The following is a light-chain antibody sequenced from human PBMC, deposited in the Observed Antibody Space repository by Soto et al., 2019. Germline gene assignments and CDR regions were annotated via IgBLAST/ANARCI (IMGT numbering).Light chain of an antibody. J-gene: IGKJ1*01. CDR1: QSINKW. CDR3: QPYSGDRAT. V-gene: IGKV1-5*03. CDR2: EVS. Sequence: DILLTQSPSTLSASVGDRVTISCRASQSINKWLAWYQHKSGKAPNLLIYEVSTLHSGVPSRFSGSGSGTEFTLTNSSLRPDDFATSYCQPYSGDRATFGQGTKVEI.